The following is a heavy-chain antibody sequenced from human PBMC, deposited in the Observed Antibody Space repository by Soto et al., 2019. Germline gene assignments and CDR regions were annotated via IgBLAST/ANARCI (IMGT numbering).Heavy chain of an antibody. CDR1: GFTVSSAY. Sequence: EEQVVESGGGLVQPGGSLRLSCAASGFTVSSAYMSWVRQGPGKGLEWVSVIYNDGRTYYAESVKSRFTISRESSRNTLSLQMGSLRAEDTAIYYCARDLDYGAHVDTFDIWGQGTVVTVSS. CDR2: IYNDGRT. J-gene: IGHJ3*02. D-gene: IGHD4-17*01. CDR3: ARDLDYGAHVDTFDI. V-gene: IGHV3-66*01.